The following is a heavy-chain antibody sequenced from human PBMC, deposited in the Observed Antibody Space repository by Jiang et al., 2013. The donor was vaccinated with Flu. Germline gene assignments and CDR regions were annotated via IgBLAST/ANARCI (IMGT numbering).Heavy chain of an antibody. CDR3: ARAKYLFYSSSWYEDY. J-gene: IGHJ4*02. V-gene: IGHV4-34*01. D-gene: IGHD6-13*01. CDR1: GGSFSGYY. CDR2: INHSGST. Sequence: VLLKPSETLSLTCAVYGGSFSGYYWSWIRQPPGKGLEWIGEINHSGSTNYNPSLKSRVTISVDTSKNQFSLKLSSVTAADTAVYYCARAKYLFYSSSWYEDYWGQGTLVTVSS.